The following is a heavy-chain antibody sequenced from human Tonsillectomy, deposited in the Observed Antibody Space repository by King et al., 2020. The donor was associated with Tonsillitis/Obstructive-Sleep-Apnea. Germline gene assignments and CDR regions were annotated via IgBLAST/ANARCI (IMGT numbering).Heavy chain of an antibody. V-gene: IGHV3-30*04. CDR1: GFTFSTYA. Sequence: VQLVESGGGVVQPGRSLRLSCAASGFTFSTYAMDWVRQAPGKGLEWVAVISFDGSNKYYADSVKGRFTISRDHSKNTLYLQMNSLRAEDTAVYYCASEGDDSSGYYPHDFDYWGQETLVTVAS. J-gene: IGHJ4*02. D-gene: IGHD3-22*01. CDR3: ASEGDDSSGYYPHDFDY. CDR2: ISFDGSNK.